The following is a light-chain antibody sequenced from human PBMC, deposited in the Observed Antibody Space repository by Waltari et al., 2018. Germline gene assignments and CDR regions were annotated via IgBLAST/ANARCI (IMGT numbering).Light chain of an antibody. J-gene: IGKJ1*01. CDR2: AAS. CDR1: QSISSH. CDR3: QQSYSQTRT. V-gene: IGKV1-39*01. Sequence: DIQLTQSPFSLSASVGYRVTITCRASQSISSHLNWYQQKPGQAPKLLIYAASTLPSGIPSSFSGSGSGRDFTRSISILQPEDCSAYCCQQSYSQTRTFGQGTTVEIQ.